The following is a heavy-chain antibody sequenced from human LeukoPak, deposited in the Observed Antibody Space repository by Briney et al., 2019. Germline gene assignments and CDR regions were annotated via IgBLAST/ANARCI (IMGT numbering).Heavy chain of an antibody. V-gene: IGHV1-18*01. CDR2: ISAYNGNT. CDR3: ARGPDLYSYGFTVDY. CDR1: GYTFTSYG. D-gene: IGHD5-18*01. J-gene: IGHJ4*02. Sequence: GASVKVSCKASGYTFTSYGISWVRQAPGQGLEWMGWISAYNGNTNYAQKLQGRVTMTTDTSTSTAYMELRSLRSDDTAVYYCARGPDLYSYGFTVDYWGQGNLVTVSS.